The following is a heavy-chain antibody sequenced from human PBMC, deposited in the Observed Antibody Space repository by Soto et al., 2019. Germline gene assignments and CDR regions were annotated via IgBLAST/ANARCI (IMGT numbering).Heavy chain of an antibody. CDR2: ISAYKVNK. CDR1: GYPFTRYG. J-gene: IGHJ6*02. D-gene: IGHD2-2*02. Sequence: ASVKVYFKASGYPFTRYGISWVRQAPGQGLEWIGWISAYKVNKNYAQKLQGRVTMTTDTSTSTPYMELRSLTSVDTAVYDCARDRVVVVPAAIQGYYYGMDVWGQGTTVRSP. V-gene: IGHV1-18*04. CDR3: ARDRVVVVPAAIQGYYYGMDV.